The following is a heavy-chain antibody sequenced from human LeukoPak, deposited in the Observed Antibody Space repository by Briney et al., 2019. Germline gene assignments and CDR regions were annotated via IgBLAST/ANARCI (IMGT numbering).Heavy chain of an antibody. V-gene: IGHV3-21*01. J-gene: IGHJ4*02. Sequence: GGSLRLSCAASGFTFSSYSMNWVRQAPGKGLEWVSSISSSSSYIYYADSVKGRFTISRDNAKNSLHLQMNSLRAEDTAVYYCARAPGFSSGYYYLKLPFDYWGQGTLVTVSS. CDR3: ARAPGFSSGYYYLKLPFDY. D-gene: IGHD3-22*01. CDR1: GFTFSSYS. CDR2: ISSSSSYI.